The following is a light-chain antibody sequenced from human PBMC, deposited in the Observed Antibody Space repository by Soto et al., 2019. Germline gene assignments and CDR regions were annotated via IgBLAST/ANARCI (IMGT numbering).Light chain of an antibody. V-gene: IGKV1-27*01. CDR2: TAS. Sequence: DIQLTQSPSSLSTFVGDRVTITCRASQGIYNYLAWYQQKPGKVPKLLIYTASTLQSGVPSRFSGSGSGTDFTLTISSLQPEDVATYYCQKYNSAPWTFGQGTK. CDR3: QKYNSAPWT. CDR1: QGIYNY. J-gene: IGKJ1*01.